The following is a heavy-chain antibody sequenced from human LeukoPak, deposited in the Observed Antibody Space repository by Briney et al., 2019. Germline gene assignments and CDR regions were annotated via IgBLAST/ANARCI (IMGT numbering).Heavy chain of an antibody. Sequence: GRSLRLSCSASGFTLRTYTVHWVRQAPGKGLEWVAVISYDGNNRYYADSVKGRFAISRDSSKNTVHLQMSSLRTEDTAVYYCARQARTPVTTYSIAGSVDYWGQGTLVTVSS. J-gene: IGHJ4*02. CDR1: GFTLRTYT. D-gene: IGHD4-17*01. V-gene: IGHV3-30*09. CDR3: ARQARTPVTTYSIAGSVDY. CDR2: ISYDGNNR.